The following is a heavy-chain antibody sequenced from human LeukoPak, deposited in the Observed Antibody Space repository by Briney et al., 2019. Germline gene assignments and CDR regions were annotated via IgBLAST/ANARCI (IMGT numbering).Heavy chain of an antibody. D-gene: IGHD3-10*01. CDR3: AKARSGSYYRDTTLYY. Sequence: GGSLSLSCAASGFIFSRYAMGWVRPAPGKGLGWVSAISGSGGSTYYADSVKGRFTISRDNYKNTLYLQMNRLRAEDTAVYYCAKARSGSYYRDTTLYYWRQGTLVTVSS. CDR1: GFIFSRYA. V-gene: IGHV3-23*01. J-gene: IGHJ4*02. CDR2: ISGSGGST.